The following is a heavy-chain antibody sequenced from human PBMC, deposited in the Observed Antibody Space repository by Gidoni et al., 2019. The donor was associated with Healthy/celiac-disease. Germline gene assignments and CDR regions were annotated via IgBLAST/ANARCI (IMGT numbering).Heavy chain of an antibody. CDR2: ISYDGSNK. CDR1: GFTFSSYA. V-gene: IGHV3-30*04. Sequence: GSGGGVVQPGRSLRLSCAASGFTFSSYAMHWVRQAPGKGLEWVAVISYDGSNKYYADSVKGRFTISRDNSKNTLYLQMNSLRAEDTAVYYCARDFGNYYDSRGYQYYFDYWGQGTLVTVSS. CDR3: ARDFGNYYDSRGYQYYFDY. J-gene: IGHJ4*02. D-gene: IGHD3-22*01.